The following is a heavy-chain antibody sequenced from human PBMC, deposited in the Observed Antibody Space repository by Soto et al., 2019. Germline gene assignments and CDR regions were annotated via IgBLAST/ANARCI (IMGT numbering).Heavy chain of an antibody. CDR3: ANDPYVGWYCSGGTCPITS. CDR1: GFSFETYG. CDR2: ISGSGDNT. D-gene: IGHD2-15*01. J-gene: IGHJ5*02. V-gene: IGHV3-23*01. Sequence: EVRLLESGGGLVEPGGSLRLSCTGSGFSFETYGMTWVRQAPGQGLEWVSGISGSGDNTYYADSVKGRFTISRDNARKTVYLQLVSLRAEDTATYYGANDPYVGWYCSGGTCPITSWGQGTLVIVSS.